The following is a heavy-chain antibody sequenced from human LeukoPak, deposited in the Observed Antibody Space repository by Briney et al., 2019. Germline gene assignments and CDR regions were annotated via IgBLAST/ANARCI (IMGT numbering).Heavy chain of an antibody. D-gene: IGHD2-2*01. CDR3: ASQDCSSTSCHNWFDP. CDR2: IYYSGST. CDR1: GGSISSSSYY. Sequence: SETLSLTCTVSGGSISSSSYYWGWIRQPPGKGLEWIGSIYYSGSTYYNPSLKSRVTISVDTSKNQFSLKLSSVTAADTAVYYCASQDCSSTSCHNWFDPWGQGTLVTVSS. V-gene: IGHV4-39*07. J-gene: IGHJ5*02.